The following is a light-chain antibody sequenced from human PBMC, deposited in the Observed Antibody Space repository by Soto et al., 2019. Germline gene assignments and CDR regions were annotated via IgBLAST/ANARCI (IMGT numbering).Light chain of an antibody. CDR1: QSVGSY. CDR3: QQYNNWPRT. J-gene: IGKJ1*01. V-gene: IGKV3-11*01. Sequence: EIVLTQSPATLSLSIGERATLSCRASQSVGSYLAWYQQKPGQAPRLLIYDASNRATGIPARFSGSGSGTDFTLTISSLQSEDFAVYSCQQYNNWPRTFGQGTKVEIK. CDR2: DAS.